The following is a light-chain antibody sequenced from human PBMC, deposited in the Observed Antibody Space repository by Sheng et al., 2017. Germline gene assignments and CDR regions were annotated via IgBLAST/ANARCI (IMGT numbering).Light chain of an antibody. Sequence: TQMTQSPATLSASVGDRVTITCRASESVSSWVAWYQQKPGKAPKLLIYKASNLESGVPSRFAGSGSGTEFTLTISSLQPDDFAIYYCQQYNTYPLTFGQGTRLEIK. CDR1: ESVSSW. CDR2: KAS. J-gene: IGKJ5*01. CDR3: QQYNTYPLT. V-gene: IGKV1-5*03.